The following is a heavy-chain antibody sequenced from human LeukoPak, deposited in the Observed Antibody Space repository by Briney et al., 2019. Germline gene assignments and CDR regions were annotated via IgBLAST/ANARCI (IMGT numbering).Heavy chain of an antibody. V-gene: IGHV6-1*01. J-gene: IGHJ4*02. CDR1: GDSVSSNSAT. Sequence: SQTLSLTCAISGDSVSSNSATWNWIRQSPSRGLEWLGRTYYRSSWSTDYAVSVKSRITINPDTSKSQFSLRLNSVTPEDTAVYYCARLVGNSPDYWGQGALVTVSS. D-gene: IGHD2/OR15-2a*01. CDR2: TYYRSSWST. CDR3: ARLVGNSPDY.